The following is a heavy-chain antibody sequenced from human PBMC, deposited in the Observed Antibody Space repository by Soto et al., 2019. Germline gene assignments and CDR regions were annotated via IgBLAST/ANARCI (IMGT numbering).Heavy chain of an antibody. D-gene: IGHD3-16*01. V-gene: IGHV3-33*01. Sequence: QVQLVECGGGVVQPGRSLRRSCAASGFTFSDYGMHWVRQAPGKGLEWVTLIWYDGSNKYYADSVKGRFTISRDNSKNTLYLQMNSLRAEDTALYYCAREDYDSGAFDIWGQGTMVTVSS. CDR2: IWYDGSNK. CDR1: GFTFSDYG. J-gene: IGHJ3*02. CDR3: AREDYDSGAFDI.